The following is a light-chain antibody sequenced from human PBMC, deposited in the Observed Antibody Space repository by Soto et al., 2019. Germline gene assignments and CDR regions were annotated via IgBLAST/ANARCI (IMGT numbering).Light chain of an antibody. V-gene: IGKV3-20*01. J-gene: IGKJ5*01. Sequence: EIVLTRSPGTLSLSPGERATLSCRASQSVSSSYLAWYQQKPGQAPRLLIYGASSRATGIPDRFSGSGSGSDFTLTISKLEPEDFAVFYCQQYGTSEIIFGQGTRLEIK. CDR1: QSVSSSY. CDR3: QQYGTSEII. CDR2: GAS.